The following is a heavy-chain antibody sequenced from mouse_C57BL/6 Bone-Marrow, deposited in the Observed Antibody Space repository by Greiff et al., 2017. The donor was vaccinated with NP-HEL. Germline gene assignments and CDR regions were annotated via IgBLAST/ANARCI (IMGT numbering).Heavy chain of an antibody. CDR2: INPNYGTT. D-gene: IGHD2-3*01. CDR1: GYSFTDYN. CDR3: ARGGDYDGYPAWFAY. V-gene: IGHV1-39*01. Sequence: VQLQQSGPELVKPGASVKISCKASGYSFTDYNMNWVKQSNGKSLEWIGVINPNYGTTSYNQKFKGKATLTVDQSSSTAYMQLNSLTSEDSAVYYCARGGDYDGYPAWFAYWGQGTLVTVSA. J-gene: IGHJ3*01.